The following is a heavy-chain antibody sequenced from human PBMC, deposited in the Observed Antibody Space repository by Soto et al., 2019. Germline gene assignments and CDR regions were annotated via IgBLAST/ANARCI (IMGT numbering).Heavy chain of an antibody. CDR2: IYSDDDK. V-gene: IGHV2-5*02. Sequence: QITLKESGPTLVKPTQTLTLTCTFSGFSLGTSEVSVGWIRQPPGKALEWLALIYSDDDKRYSPSLKSRLTITQDTSKTQVVLTMTNMDPVDTATYYCAHHKRGRGGDYWGQGTLVTVSS. D-gene: IGHD3-16*01. CDR3: AHHKRGRGGDY. J-gene: IGHJ4*02. CDR1: GFSLGTSEVS.